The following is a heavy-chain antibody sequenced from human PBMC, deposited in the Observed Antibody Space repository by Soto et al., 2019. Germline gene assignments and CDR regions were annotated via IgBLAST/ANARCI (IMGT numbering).Heavy chain of an antibody. V-gene: IGHV3-72*01. CDR2: TRNKANGYTT. D-gene: IGHD5-18*01. CDR1: GFTLSAHY. J-gene: IGHJ4*02. CDR3: TTCRYIDGYVDY. Sequence: EVQLVESGGGLVQPGGSLRLSCAASGFTLSAHYIDWVRQAPGKGLAWVGRTRNKANGYTTAYATSVKGRLTISRDDSNHSMYLQMKSLTTEDTAVYYSTTCRYIDGYVDYWGQGTLVTVSS.